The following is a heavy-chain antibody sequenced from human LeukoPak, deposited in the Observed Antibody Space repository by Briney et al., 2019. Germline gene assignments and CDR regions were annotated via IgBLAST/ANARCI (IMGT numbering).Heavy chain of an antibody. V-gene: IGHV4-38-2*02. D-gene: IGHD3-22*01. CDR1: GYSISSGYY. CDR2: IYHSGST. CDR3: ASYYYDSSGYYWFDY. J-gene: IGHJ4*02. Sequence: SETLSLTCTVSGYSISSGYYWGWIRQPPGKGLEWIGSIYHSGSTYYNPSLKSRVTISVDTSKNQFSLKLSSVTAADTAVYYCASYYYDSSGYYWFDYWGQGTLVTVSS.